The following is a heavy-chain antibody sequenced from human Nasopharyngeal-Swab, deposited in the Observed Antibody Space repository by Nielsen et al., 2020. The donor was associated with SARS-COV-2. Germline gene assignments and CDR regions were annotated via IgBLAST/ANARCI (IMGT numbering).Heavy chain of an antibody. CDR1: GYTLIELS. CDR3: ATGQTVTKRWWFAP. V-gene: IGHV1-24*01. J-gene: IGHJ5*02. D-gene: IGHD4-17*01. CDR2: FDPEDGET. Sequence: SVNVSCKLSGYTLIELSMHWVRQAPAKGLDWMGGFDPEDGETIYAQKFQGRVTMTEDTSTDTAYMELSRLRSEDKAVYYCATGQTVTKRWWFAPWGQGTQVTVSS.